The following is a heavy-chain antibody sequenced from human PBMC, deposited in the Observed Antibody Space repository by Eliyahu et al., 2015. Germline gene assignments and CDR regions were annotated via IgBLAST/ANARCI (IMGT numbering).Heavy chain of an antibody. CDR3: AREGVNWEEFDY. Sequence: EVQLVESGGGLVKPGGSLRLSCAXSGFTFSTYAMNWVRQAPGKGLEWVSSISSSGSSKYYAXXVKGRFTXSRDNAKNSLYLQMNSLRAEDTAVYYCAREGVNWEEFDYWGQGTLVTVSS. J-gene: IGHJ4*02. D-gene: IGHD7-27*01. CDR1: GFTFSTYA. V-gene: IGHV3-21*02. CDR2: ISSSGSSK.